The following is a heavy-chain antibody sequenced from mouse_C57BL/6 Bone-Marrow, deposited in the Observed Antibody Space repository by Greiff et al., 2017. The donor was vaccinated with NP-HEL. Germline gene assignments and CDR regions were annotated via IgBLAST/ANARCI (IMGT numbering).Heavy chain of an antibody. D-gene: IGHD2-4*01. CDR1: GFTFSDYS. CDR3: GREGGLRRRTYAMDY. J-gene: IGHJ4*01. CDR2: INYDGSST. Sequence: EVQGVESEGGLVQPGSSMKLSCTASGFTFSDYSMAWVRQVPEKGLEWVANINYDGSSTYYLDSLKSRFIISIYNAKNILYLQMSSLKSEDTATYYCGREGGLRRRTYAMDYWGQGTSVTVSS. V-gene: IGHV5-16*01.